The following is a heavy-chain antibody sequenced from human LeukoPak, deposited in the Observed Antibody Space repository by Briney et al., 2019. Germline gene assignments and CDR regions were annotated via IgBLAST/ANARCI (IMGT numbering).Heavy chain of an antibody. CDR2: ISSSSSTI. V-gene: IGHV3-48*02. J-gene: IGHJ6*02. CDR1: GFTFSSYS. CDR3: ARETYYDFWSGYYPNEDGMDV. Sequence: GGSLRLSCAASGFTFSSYSMNWVRQAPGKGLEWVSYISSSSSTIYYADSVKGRFTISRDNAKNSLYLQMNSLRDEDTAVYYCARETYYDFWSGYYPNEDGMDVWGQGTTVTVSS. D-gene: IGHD3-3*01.